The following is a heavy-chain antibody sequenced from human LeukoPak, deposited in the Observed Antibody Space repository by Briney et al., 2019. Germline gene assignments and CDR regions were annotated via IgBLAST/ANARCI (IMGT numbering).Heavy chain of an antibody. D-gene: IGHD4-17*01. V-gene: IGHV3-66*01. Sequence: GGSLRLSCAASGFTVSSNYMSWVRQAPGKGLEWVSVIYSGGSTYYADSVKGRFSISRDDSKNTLYLQMNSLRAEDTAVYYCARGSTVTTIPPAYWGQGTLVTVSS. J-gene: IGHJ4*02. CDR2: IYSGGST. CDR1: GFTVSSNY. CDR3: ARGSTVTTIPPAY.